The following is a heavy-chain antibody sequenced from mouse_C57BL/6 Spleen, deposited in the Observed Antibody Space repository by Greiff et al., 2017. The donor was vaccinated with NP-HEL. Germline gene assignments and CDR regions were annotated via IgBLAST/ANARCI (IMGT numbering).Heavy chain of an antibody. V-gene: IGHV1-72*01. D-gene: IGHD2-1*01. Sequence: QVQLQQPGAELVKPGASVKLSCKASGYTFTSYWMHWVKQRPGRGLEWIGRIDPNSGGTKYNEKFKSKATLTVDKPSSTAYMQLSSLTSEDSAVYYCARVNYFPYYAMDYWGQGTSVTVSS. CDR1: GYTFTSYW. J-gene: IGHJ4*01. CDR3: ARVNYFPYYAMDY. CDR2: IDPNSGGT.